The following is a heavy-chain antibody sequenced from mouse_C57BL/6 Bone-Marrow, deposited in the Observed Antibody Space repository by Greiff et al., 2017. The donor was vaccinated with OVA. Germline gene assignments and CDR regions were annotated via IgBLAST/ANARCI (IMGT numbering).Heavy chain of an antibody. D-gene: IGHD2-4*01. CDR2: INPSTGGT. J-gene: IGHJ2*01. CDR1: GYSFTGYY. Sequence: VQLQQSGPELVKPGASVKISCKASGYSFTGYYMTWVKQSPEKSLEWIGEINPSTGGTTYNQKFKAKATLTVDKSSSTAYMQLKSLTSEDSAVYDCARHYDSIDYWGQGTTLTVSS. CDR3: ARHYDSIDY. V-gene: IGHV1-42*01.